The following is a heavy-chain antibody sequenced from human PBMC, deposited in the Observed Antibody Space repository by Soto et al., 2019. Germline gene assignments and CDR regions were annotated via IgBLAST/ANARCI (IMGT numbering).Heavy chain of an antibody. V-gene: IGHV3-23*01. CDR3: AKGDGRIVPRHFDY. CDR1: GFTFSSYA. J-gene: IGHJ4*02. CDR2: ISSGGGSP. D-gene: IGHD6-6*01. Sequence: LRLSCAASGFTFSSYAMNWVRQAPGKGLEWVSAISSGGGSPYYADSVKGRFTISRDNSKNTLYLQMNDLRAEDTAVYFCAKGDGRIVPRHFDYWGQGTLVTVSS.